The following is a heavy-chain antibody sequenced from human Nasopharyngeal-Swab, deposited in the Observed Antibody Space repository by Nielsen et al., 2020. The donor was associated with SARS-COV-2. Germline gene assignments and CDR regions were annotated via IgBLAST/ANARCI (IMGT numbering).Heavy chain of an antibody. CDR2: ISWNSGNI. D-gene: IGHD1-1*01. CDR3: AKDACSTNCNFEF. V-gene: IGHV3-9*01. Sequence: GGSLRLSCAASGFTFDDYAMHWVRQVPGKGLEWVSRISWNSGNIIYADSVRGRFTISRDNTKKILPLEMNSLRPEDTAFYYCAKDACSTNCNFEFWGQGTLVTVSS. CDR1: GFTFDDYA. J-gene: IGHJ4*02.